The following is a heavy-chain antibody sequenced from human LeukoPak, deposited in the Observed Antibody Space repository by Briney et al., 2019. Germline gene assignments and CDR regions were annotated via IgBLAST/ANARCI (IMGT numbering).Heavy chain of an antibody. Sequence: TGGSLRLSCAASRFTFSSYAMSWVRQAPGKGLVWVSRINSDGRNTSYADSVKGRFTISRDNAKNTLYLQVNSLRAEDTAVYYCRYYDSSGVGKIDYWGQGTLVTVSS. CDR1: RFTFSSYA. J-gene: IGHJ4*02. D-gene: IGHD3-22*01. CDR3: RYYDSSGVGKIDY. CDR2: INSDGRNT. V-gene: IGHV3-74*01.